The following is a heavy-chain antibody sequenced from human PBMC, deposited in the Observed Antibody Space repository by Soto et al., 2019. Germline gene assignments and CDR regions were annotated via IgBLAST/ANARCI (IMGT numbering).Heavy chain of an antibody. J-gene: IGHJ5*02. CDR2: ISYDGSNK. V-gene: IGHV3-30-3*01. CDR3: AKDPSPGVVLSWFDP. Sequence: GGSLRLSCAASGFTFSSYAMHWVRQAPGKGLEWVAVISYDGSNKYYADSVKVRFTISRDNSKNTLYLQMNSLRAEDTAVYYYAKDPSPGVVLSWFDPWGQGTLVTV. CDR1: GFTFSSYA. D-gene: IGHD2-15*01.